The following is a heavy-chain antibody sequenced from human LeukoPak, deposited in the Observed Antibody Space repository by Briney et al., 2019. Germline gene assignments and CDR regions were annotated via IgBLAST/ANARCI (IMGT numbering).Heavy chain of an antibody. CDR3: AKASSDTLTGYYFDT. V-gene: IGHV5-51*01. J-gene: IGHJ4*02. CDR2: IYPGDSDT. D-gene: IGHD3-9*01. CDR1: GYTFTRNW. Sequence: GESLKISCKTSGYTFTRNWIGWVRQMPGKGLEWMGIIYPGDSDTRYSPSFQGQITMSVDKAISTAYLEWSSLKASDTAIYYCAKASSDTLTGYYFDTGAGEPWSPSPQ.